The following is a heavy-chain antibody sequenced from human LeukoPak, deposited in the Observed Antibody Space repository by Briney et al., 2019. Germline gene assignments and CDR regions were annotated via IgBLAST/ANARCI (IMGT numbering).Heavy chain of an antibody. V-gene: IGHV3-64*01. CDR1: GLTFSRDA. Sequence: GRTLRLSCAACGLTFSRDAMRWGRQAPGKGLEYVSAISHNGVGTYYANSVKDRFTISRDNSKNTLYLQMGSLRAEDLAVYYCAREIYGDSDTYYFDYWGQGTLVTVSS. J-gene: IGHJ4*02. CDR3: AREIYGDSDTYYFDY. D-gene: IGHD4-17*01. CDR2: ISHNGVGT.